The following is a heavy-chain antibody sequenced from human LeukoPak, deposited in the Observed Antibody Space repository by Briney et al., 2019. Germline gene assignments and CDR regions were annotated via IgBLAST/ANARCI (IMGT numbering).Heavy chain of an antibody. D-gene: IGHD6-13*01. CDR3: TTLAAWDYYYGMDV. J-gene: IGHJ6*02. CDR1: GFTFSNAW. Sequence: GGSHRLSCAASGFTFSNAWMSWVRQAPGKGLEWVGRIKNKTDGGTTDYAAPVKGRFTISRDDSKNTLYLQMNSLKTEDTAVYYCTTLAAWDYYYGMDVWGQGTTVTVSS. V-gene: IGHV3-15*01. CDR2: IKNKTDGGTT.